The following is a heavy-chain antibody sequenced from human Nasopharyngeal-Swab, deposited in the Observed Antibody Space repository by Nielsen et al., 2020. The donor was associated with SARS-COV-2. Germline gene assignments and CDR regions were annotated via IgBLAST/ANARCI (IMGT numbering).Heavy chain of an antibody. CDR3: TRGVFPKHSFDY. CDR2: INRRGST. J-gene: IGHJ4*02. CDR1: GGSFSGYY. Sequence: GSLRLSCAVYGGSFSGYYWSWIRQPPGKGLEWIGEINRRGSTDYNPSLKSRVSISVDPSKNQFSLRLTSVTAADTAVYYCTRGVFPKHSFDYWGQGTPVTVSS. V-gene: IGHV4-34*01.